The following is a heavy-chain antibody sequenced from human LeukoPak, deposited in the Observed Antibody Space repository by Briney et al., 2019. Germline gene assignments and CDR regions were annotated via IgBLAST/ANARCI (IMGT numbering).Heavy chain of an antibody. J-gene: IGHJ4*02. V-gene: IGHV3-30*04. D-gene: IGHD3-22*01. CDR3: AKYYSSGYSHHFDY. CDR2: TSYDGSNK. CDR1: GFTFSSYA. Sequence: SGGSLRLSCAASGFTFSSYAMHWVRQAPGKGLEWVAVTSYDGSNKYYADSVKGRFTISRDNSKNTLYLQMNSLRAEDTAVYYCAKYYSSGYSHHFDYWGQGTLVTVSS.